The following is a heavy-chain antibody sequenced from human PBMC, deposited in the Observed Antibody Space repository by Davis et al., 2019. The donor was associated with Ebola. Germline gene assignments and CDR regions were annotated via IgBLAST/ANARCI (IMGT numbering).Heavy chain of an antibody. J-gene: IGHJ4*02. CDR2: ISYDGSNK. CDR3: AREAYDSTTYYFDY. CDR1: GFTFSSYA. Sequence: PGGSLRLSCAASGFTFSSYAMHWVRQAPGKGLEWVAVISYDGSNKYYADSVKGRFTISRDNSKNTLYLQMNSLRAEDTAVYYCAREAYDSTTYYFDYWGQGTLVTVSS. V-gene: IGHV3-30-3*01. D-gene: IGHD3-22*01.